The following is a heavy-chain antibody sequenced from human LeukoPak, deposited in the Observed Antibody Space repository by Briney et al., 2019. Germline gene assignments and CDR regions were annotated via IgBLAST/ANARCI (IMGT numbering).Heavy chain of an antibody. D-gene: IGHD1-26*01. CDR1: GFTFSSYG. J-gene: IGHJ4*02. Sequence: PGGSLRLSCAASGFTFSSYGMHWVRQAPGKGLEWVAVIWYDGSNKYYADSVKGRFTISKDNVKNSLYLQMNSLRAEDTAVYYCARVKRFGGATNGVDYWGQGTLVTVSS. CDR2: IWYDGSNK. V-gene: IGHV3-33*01. CDR3: ARVKRFGGATNGVDY.